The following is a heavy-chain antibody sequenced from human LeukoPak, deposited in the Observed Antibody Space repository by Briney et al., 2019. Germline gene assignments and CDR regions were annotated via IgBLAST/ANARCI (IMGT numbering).Heavy chain of an antibody. V-gene: IGHV1-69*06. Sequence: SVKVSCKASGGTFSSYAISWVRQAPGQGLEWMGGIIPIFGTANYAQKFQGRVTITADKSTNTAHMELSSLRSEDTAVYYCTREGVYSPDGSGYHQDAFDIWGQGTVVTVSS. CDR1: GGTFSSYA. J-gene: IGHJ3*02. CDR3: TREGVYSPDGSGYHQDAFDI. D-gene: IGHD3-22*01. CDR2: IIPIFGTA.